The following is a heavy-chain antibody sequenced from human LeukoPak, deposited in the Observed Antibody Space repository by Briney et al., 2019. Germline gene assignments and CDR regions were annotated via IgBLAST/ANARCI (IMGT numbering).Heavy chain of an antibody. Sequence: ASVTVSCKASGYTFTSYGISWVRQAPGQGLEWMGWISAYNGNTNYAQKLQGRVTMTTDTSTSTAYMELRSLRSDDTAVYYCAGDAPWCSGGSCYPDYWGQGTLVTVSS. CDR2: ISAYNGNT. CDR3: AGDAPWCSGGSCYPDY. J-gene: IGHJ4*02. V-gene: IGHV1-18*04. CDR1: GYTFTSYG. D-gene: IGHD2-15*01.